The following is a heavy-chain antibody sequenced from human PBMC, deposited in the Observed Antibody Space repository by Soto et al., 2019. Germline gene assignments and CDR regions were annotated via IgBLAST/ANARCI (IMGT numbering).Heavy chain of an antibody. Sequence: LRLSCAASGFTFRTYGMTWVRQAPGKGLEWVSGISGSGGERYYGDSGEGRFSISRDNSENTLFLQMHSLRAEDTAIYYCAKDTLNDSGSFDYWGQGTLVTVSS. CDR1: GFTFRTYG. CDR2: ISGSGGER. D-gene: IGHD6-19*01. CDR3: AKDTLNDSGSFDY. J-gene: IGHJ4*02. V-gene: IGHV3-23*01.